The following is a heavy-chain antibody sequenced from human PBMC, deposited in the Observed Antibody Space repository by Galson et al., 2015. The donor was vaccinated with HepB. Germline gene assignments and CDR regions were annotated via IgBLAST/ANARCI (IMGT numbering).Heavy chain of an antibody. V-gene: IGHV3-11*01. CDR3: VRGYSGYDSRINFDY. Sequence: SLRLSCAASGFTFSDYYMSWIRQAPGKGLEWVSYISSSDSTIYYADSVKGRFTISRDNAKNSLYLQMNSLRAEDTAVYYCVRGYSGYDSRINFDYWGQGTLVTVSS. J-gene: IGHJ4*02. CDR1: GFTFSDYY. CDR2: ISSSDSTI. D-gene: IGHD5-12*01.